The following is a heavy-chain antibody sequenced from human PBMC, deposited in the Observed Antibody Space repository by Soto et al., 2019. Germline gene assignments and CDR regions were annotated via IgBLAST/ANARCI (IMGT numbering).Heavy chain of an antibody. J-gene: IGHJ3*02. V-gene: IGHV3-64D*06. Sequence: GGSLRLSCSASGVTFSNYGMVWVRQAPGKGLEYISAITSHGANTYYGDSVKGRFTISRDNSKNPLCLQMSSLRAEDTGMYVCANDVWNTYAFDIWGQGTMVTVSS. D-gene: IGHD1-1*01. CDR1: GVTFSNYG. CDR2: ITSHGANT. CDR3: ANDVWNTYAFDI.